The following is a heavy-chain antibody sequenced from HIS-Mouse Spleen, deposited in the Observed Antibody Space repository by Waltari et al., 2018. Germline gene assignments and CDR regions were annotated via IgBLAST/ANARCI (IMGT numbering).Heavy chain of an antibody. J-gene: IGHJ2*01. V-gene: IGHV4-39*07. D-gene: IGHD6-13*01. CDR1: GGSISSSSYY. Sequence: QLQLQESGPGLVKPSETLSLTCTVSGGSISSSSYYWGWIRQPPGKGLEVIGSIDYSGSTDYNPSLKSRVTISVDTSKNQCSLKLSSVTAADTAVYYCAREIPYSSSWYDWYFDLWGRGTLVTVSS. CDR3: AREIPYSSSWYDWYFDL. CDR2: IDYSGST.